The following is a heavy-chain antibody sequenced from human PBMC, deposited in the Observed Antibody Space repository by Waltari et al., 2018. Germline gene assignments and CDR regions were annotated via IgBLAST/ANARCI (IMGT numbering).Heavy chain of an antibody. Sequence: QVQLQESGPGLVKPSETLSLTCTVSGGSISSYYWSWIRQPPGKGLEWIGYIYYSGSTNYNPSLKSRVTISVDTSKNQFSLKLSSVTAADTAVYYCAFIHGDKMAFDPWGQGTLVTVSS. CDR3: AFIHGDKMAFDP. J-gene: IGHJ5*02. V-gene: IGHV4-59*01. CDR1: GGSISSYY. CDR2: IYYSGST. D-gene: IGHD4-17*01.